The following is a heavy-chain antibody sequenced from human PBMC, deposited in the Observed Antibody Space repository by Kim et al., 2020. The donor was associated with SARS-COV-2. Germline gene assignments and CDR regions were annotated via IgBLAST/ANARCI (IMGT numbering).Heavy chain of an antibody. CDR2: IIPIFGTA. Sequence: SVKVSCKASGGTLSSYAISWVRQAPGQGLEWMGGIIPIFGTANYAQKFQGRVTITADDSTSTAYMELSSLRSEDTAVYYCARAKAAAGPVSQYNWFDPWGQGTLVTVSS. CDR1: GGTLSSYA. J-gene: IGHJ5*02. CDR3: ARAKAAAGPVSQYNWFDP. V-gene: IGHV1-69*13. D-gene: IGHD6-13*01.